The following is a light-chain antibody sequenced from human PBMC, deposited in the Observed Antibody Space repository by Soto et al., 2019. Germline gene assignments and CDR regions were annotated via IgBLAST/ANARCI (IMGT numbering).Light chain of an antibody. CDR2: QDN. J-gene: IGLJ2*01. CDR1: KLGDKY. Sequence: SYELTQPPSVSVSPGQTASITCSGVKLGDKYACWYQQKPGQSPVLVIYQDNKRPSGIPERFSGSNSGNTATLTISGTQAMDEADYYCQAWDSSLVVFGGGTKLTVL. CDR3: QAWDSSLVV. V-gene: IGLV3-1*01.